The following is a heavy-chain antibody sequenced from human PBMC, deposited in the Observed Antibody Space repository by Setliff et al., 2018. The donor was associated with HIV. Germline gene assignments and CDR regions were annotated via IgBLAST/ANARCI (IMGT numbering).Heavy chain of an antibody. J-gene: IGHJ4*02. V-gene: IGHV4-59*08. CDR3: ARFARDPTD. CDR1: GASITSSY. CDR2: IYYSGDS. Sequence: TSETLSLTCTVSGASITSSYWTWIRQSPGRGLEYLGYIYYSGDSNYSPSLKSRLSMSLDASTSQFSLRLNSLTAADTATYYCARFARDPTDWGRGILVTVSS.